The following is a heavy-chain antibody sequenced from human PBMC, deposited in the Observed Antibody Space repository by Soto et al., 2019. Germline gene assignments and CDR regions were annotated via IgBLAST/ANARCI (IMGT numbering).Heavy chain of an antibody. Sequence: QVQLVQSGAEVTKPGSSVTVSCTASGDTFSRSTLSWVRQAPGQRLEWMGRIIPMLGMSNSALKFQGRLTISADTSTNKVYXHLKSLRSDDTAVYYCATSYGSGSAHFDSWGXGTL. J-gene: IGHJ4*02. V-gene: IGHV1-69*02. CDR1: GDTFSRST. CDR3: ATSYGSGSAHFDS. D-gene: IGHD3-10*01. CDR2: IIPMLGMS.